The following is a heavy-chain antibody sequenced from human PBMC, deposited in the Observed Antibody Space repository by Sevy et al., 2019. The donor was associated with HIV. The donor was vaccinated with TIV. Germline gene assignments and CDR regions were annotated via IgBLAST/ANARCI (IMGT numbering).Heavy chain of an antibody. CDR2: IYPGDSDT. J-gene: IGHJ4*02. D-gene: IGHD1-26*01. CDR3: ARRDDSGGDHPSDH. CDR1: GYSFSNYW. Sequence: GESLKISCKASGYSFSNYWIGWVRQMPGKGLEWMGIIYPGDSDTKYSPSFQGQVTISADKSISTAYLQWSSLKASDTAMNYCARRDDSGGDHPSDHWGQGTLVTVSS. V-gene: IGHV5-51*01.